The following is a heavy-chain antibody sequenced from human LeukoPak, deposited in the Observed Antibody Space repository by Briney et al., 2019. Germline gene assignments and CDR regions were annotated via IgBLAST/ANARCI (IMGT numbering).Heavy chain of an antibody. J-gene: IGHJ6*03. Sequence: SETLSLTCTVSGGSISSGDYYWSWIRQPPGKGLEWIGYIYYSGSTYYNPSLKSRVTISVDTSKNQFSLKLSSVTAADTAVYYCAREEKIAAAGKFYYYYYMDVWGKGTTVTVSS. V-gene: IGHV4-30-4*08. D-gene: IGHD6-13*01. CDR2: IYYSGST. CDR3: AREEKIAAAGKFYYYYYMDV. CDR1: GGSISSGDYY.